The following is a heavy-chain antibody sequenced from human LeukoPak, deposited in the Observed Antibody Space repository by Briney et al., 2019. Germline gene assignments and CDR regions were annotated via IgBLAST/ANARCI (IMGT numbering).Heavy chain of an antibody. CDR3: ARHASGYYGSGSSPPFDY. CDR1: GYSISSGDY. CDR2: SDHSGST. D-gene: IGHD3-10*01. V-gene: IGHV4-38-2*01. J-gene: IGHJ4*02. Sequence: SETLSLTCAVSGYSISSGDYRGWSRQPRGKGEEGSGSSDHSGSTYYNPSLKRRVTISVDTSKNQFSLELSSVTAADTAVYYCARHASGYYGSGSSPPFDYWGQGTLVTVSS.